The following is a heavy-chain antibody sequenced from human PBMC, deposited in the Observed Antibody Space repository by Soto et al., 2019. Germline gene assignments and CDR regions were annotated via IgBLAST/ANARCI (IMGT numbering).Heavy chain of an antibody. CDR3: ARDALWCGGSCYYYYYYGMDV. Sequence: PGGSLRLSCAASGFTFSSYGMHWVRQAPGKGLEWVAVIWYDGSNKYYADSVKGRFTISRDNSKNTLYLQMNSLRAEDTAVYYCARDALWCGGSCYYYYYYGMDVWGQGTTVTVSS. D-gene: IGHD2-15*01. J-gene: IGHJ6*02. V-gene: IGHV3-33*01. CDR2: IWYDGSNK. CDR1: GFTFSSYG.